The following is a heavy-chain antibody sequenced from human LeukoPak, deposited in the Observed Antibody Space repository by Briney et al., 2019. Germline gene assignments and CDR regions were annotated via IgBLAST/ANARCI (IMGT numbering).Heavy chain of an antibody. J-gene: IGHJ3*02. CDR3: ARARGATIFQSAFDI. CDR1: GGSISSYY. V-gene: IGHV4-59*01. D-gene: IGHD5-24*01. CDR2: IYNSGST. Sequence: SETLSLTCTVSGGSISSYYWSWIRQPPGKGLGWLGYIYNSGSTNYNSSLKSRVTISADTSKNQFSLKLSSVTAADTAVYYCARARGATIFQSAFDIWGQGTMVTVSS.